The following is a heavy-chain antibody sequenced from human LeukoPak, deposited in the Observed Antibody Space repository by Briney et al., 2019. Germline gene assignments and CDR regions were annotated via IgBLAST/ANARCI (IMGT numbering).Heavy chain of an antibody. CDR3: ARAILAVSYFDY. J-gene: IGHJ4*02. V-gene: IGHV4-39*07. D-gene: IGHD6-19*01. CDR1: GGSISSSSYY. Sequence: SETLSLTCTVSGGSISSSSYYWGWIRQPPGKGLEWIGSIYYSGSTYYNPSLKSRVTISVDTSKNQFSLKLSSVTAADTAVYYCARAILAVSYFDYWGQGTLVTVSS. CDR2: IYYSGST.